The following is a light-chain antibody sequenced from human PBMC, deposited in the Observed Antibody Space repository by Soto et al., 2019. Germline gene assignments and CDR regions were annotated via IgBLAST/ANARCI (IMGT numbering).Light chain of an antibody. Sequence: QSALTQPASVSGSPGQSITISCTGTSSDVCGENYVSWYQQHPVRAPKPMIYDVSHRPSGVSNRFSGSKSGNPASLTIPGRQAEDDHDLYRSSYSTTSTLVFGSGTKGTV. CDR1: SSDVCGENY. CDR3: SSYSTTSTLV. V-gene: IGLV2-14*03. J-gene: IGLJ1*01. CDR2: DVS.